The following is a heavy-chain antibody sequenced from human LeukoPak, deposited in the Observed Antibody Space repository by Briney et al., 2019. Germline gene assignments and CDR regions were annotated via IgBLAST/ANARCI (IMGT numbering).Heavy chain of an antibody. V-gene: IGHV1-69*01. J-gene: IGHJ4*02. CDR3: ARDSRDYGSGSSQYYLDY. CDR1: GGTFNIYA. CDR2: IIPIFGTA. D-gene: IGHD3-10*01. Sequence: SVKVSCKASGGTFNIYAISWVRQAPGQGLEWMGGIIPIFGTANYAQKFQGRVTITADESTSTAYMELSSLRSEDTAVYYCARDSRDYGSGSSQYYLDYWGQGTLVTVSS.